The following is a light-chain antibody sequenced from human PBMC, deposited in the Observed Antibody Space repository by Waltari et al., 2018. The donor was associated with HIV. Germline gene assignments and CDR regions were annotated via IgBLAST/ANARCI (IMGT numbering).Light chain of an antibody. Sequence: DIRLTQSPSTLSASAGDRVAITCRAGQNVGAFLAWYQPKSGKPPKLLIYQGCILEGGVPSRFSGSVSGSDFTLTISRLQSDDFATYYCHQYASFSGTFGQGTKVEL. V-gene: IGKV1-5*03. CDR1: QNVGAF. CDR2: QGC. CDR3: HQYASFSGT. J-gene: IGKJ1*01.